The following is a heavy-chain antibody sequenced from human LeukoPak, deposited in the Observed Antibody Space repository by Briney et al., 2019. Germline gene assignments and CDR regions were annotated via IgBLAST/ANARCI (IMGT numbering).Heavy chain of an antibody. J-gene: IGHJ4*02. V-gene: IGHV3-74*01. CDR1: GFSFSSSW. D-gene: IGHD6-6*01. CDR3: ARLGAYSSLGPFDY. CDR2: IDSDGSST. Sequence: PGGSLRLSCAASGFSFSSSWMHWVRQAPGKGLVWVSRIDSDGSSTSYADSMKGRFTISRDNAKNTLYLQMNSLRAEDTAVYYCARLGAYSSLGPFDYWGQGTLVTVSS.